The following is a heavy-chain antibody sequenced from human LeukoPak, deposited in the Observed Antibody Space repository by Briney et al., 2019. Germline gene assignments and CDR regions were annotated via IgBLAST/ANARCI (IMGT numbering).Heavy chain of an antibody. Sequence: GGSLRLSCAASGYTFSSYSMNWVRQAPGKGLEWVSSISSSRNYIYYADSAKGRLTISTDNDKNSLYLQMDSLRAEDTAVYYCARDKNQDHIVVVTAIFNWFDPWGQGTLVTVSS. J-gene: IGHJ5*02. V-gene: IGHV3-21*01. CDR2: ISSSRNYI. CDR3: ARDKNQDHIVVVTAIFNWFDP. D-gene: IGHD2-21*02. CDR1: GYTFSSYS.